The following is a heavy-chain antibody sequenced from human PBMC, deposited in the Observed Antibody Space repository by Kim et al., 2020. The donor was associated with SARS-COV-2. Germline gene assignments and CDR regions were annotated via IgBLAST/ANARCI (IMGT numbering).Heavy chain of an antibody. CDR3: AETRGRTGLLEY. V-gene: IGHV4-34*01. CDR2: INHSGST. J-gene: IGHJ4*02. CDR1: GGSFSGYY. D-gene: IGHD3-16*01. Sequence: SETLSLTCAVYGGSFSGYYWSWIRQPPGKGLEWIGEINHSGSTNYNPSLKSRVTISVDTSKNQFSLKLSPVTAADTAVYYCAETRGRTGLLEYWGQGTLVTVSS.